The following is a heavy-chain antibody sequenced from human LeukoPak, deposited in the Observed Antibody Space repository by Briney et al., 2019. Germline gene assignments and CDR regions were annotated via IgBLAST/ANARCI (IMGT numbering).Heavy chain of an antibody. CDR2: IYYSGST. J-gene: IGHJ3*02. V-gene: IGHV4-59*08. CDR1: GGSIGSYY. CDR3: ARGDAGIAYAFDI. D-gene: IGHD1-26*01. Sequence: SETLSLTCTVSGGSIGSYYWRWIRQPPGKGLEWIGYIYYSGSTNYNPSLKSRVTISVDTSKNQFSLKLSSVTAADTAVYYCARGDAGIAYAFDIWGQGTMVAVSS.